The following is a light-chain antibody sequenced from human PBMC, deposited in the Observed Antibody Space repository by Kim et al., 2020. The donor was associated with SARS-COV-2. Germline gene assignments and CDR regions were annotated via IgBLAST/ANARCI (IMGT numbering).Light chain of an antibody. CDR1: QTIGNS. J-gene: IGKJ1*01. V-gene: IGKV1-5*01. CDR2: DAS. CDR3: QQYYSYWT. Sequence: SASVDDRVTITCRASQTIGNSLAWYQQKPGKSPKLLIYDASSSESGVPSRFSGSGSGTEFTLTISSLQSADVASYYCQQYYSYWTFGQGTKVDIK.